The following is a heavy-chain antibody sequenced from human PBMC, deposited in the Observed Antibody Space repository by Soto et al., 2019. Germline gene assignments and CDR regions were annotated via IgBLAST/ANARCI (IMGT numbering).Heavy chain of an antibody. D-gene: IGHD3-10*01. Sequence: QVQLQESGPGLVKPSETLSLTCTVSGGSISSYYWSWIRQPPGKGLEWIGYIYYSGSTNYNPSLKSRVTISVDTSKNQFSLKLSSVTAADTAVYYCARDKLVGGSGSYYNGRHYYYYYGMDVWGQGTTVTVSS. V-gene: IGHV4-59*01. CDR2: IYYSGST. J-gene: IGHJ6*02. CDR3: ARDKLVGGSGSYYNGRHYYYYYGMDV. CDR1: GGSISSYY.